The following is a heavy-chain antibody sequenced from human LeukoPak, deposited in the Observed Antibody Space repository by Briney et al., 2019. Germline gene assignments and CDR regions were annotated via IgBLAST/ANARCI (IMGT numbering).Heavy chain of an antibody. D-gene: IGHD3-16*01. CDR3: ARTPHDRRGGRYYYGMDV. CDR1: GYSFTSYW. CDR2: IYPGDSDT. Sequence: KSGESLKISCKGSGYSFTSYWIGWVRQMPGKGLEWMGIIYPGDSDTRYSPSFQGQVTISADKSISTAYLQWSSLKASDTAMYYCARTPHDRRGGRYYYGMDVWGQGTTVTVSS. J-gene: IGHJ6*02. V-gene: IGHV5-51*01.